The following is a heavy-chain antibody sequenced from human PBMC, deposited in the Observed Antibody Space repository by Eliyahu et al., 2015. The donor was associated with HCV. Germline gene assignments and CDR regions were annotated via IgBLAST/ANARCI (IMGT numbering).Heavy chain of an antibody. CDR2: LSGSGGST. D-gene: IGHD6-13*01. CDR3: AKGADIAAAATVWIDF. Sequence: EVQLLESGGGLVQPGGSLRLSCAASGFXFSNYAMSWVRQAPGKGLGWVSALSGSGGSTYYADSVKGRFTISRDNSKNTLYLQMNSLRAEDTAVYYCAKGADIAAAATVWIDFWGQGTLVTVSS. V-gene: IGHV3-23*01. J-gene: IGHJ4*02. CDR1: GFXFSNYA.